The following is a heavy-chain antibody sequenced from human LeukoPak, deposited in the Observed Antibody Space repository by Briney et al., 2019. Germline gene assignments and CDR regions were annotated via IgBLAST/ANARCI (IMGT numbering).Heavy chain of an antibody. V-gene: IGHV4-38-2*02. Sequence: SSETLSLTCIVSGYSLKNGYYWGWIREPPGGGVEWIGRIYRSRKTYYSPSLKSRVTISVDTSKTPFSLKLTSVTAADTAVYYCASHEYSNSWSPPGYFDLWGRGTLITVSS. J-gene: IGHJ2*01. CDR2: IYRSRKT. D-gene: IGHD6-13*01. CDR1: GYSLKNGYY. CDR3: ASHEYSNSWSPPGYFDL.